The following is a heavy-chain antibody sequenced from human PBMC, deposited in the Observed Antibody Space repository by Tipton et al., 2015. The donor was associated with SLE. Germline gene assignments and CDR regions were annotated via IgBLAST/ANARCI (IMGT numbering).Heavy chain of an antibody. CDR3: ARDVEVIIPAARFSYYYMDV. CDR2: IYHSGTT. Sequence: TLSLTCTVSGASISGGGYSWNWIRQPPGKGLEWIGYIYHSGTTYYNPSLKSRVALSIDTSRNQFSLQLTSVTAADTAVYYCARDVEVIIPAARFSYYYMDVWGKGTTVTVSS. D-gene: IGHD2-2*01. V-gene: IGHV4-30-2*01. J-gene: IGHJ6*03. CDR1: GASISGGGYS.